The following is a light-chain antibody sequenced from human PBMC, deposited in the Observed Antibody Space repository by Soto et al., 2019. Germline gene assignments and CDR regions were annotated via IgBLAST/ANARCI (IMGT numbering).Light chain of an antibody. J-gene: IGLJ3*02. V-gene: IGLV4-60*02. CDR3: ETCDSNTRV. CDR1: SGHSSYI. CDR2: LEGSGSY. Sequence: QPVLTQSSSASASLGSSVKVTCTLSSGHSSYIIAWHQQQPGKAPRYLMKLEGSGSYNKGSGVPDRFSGSSSGADRYLTISKLQYEDEADYYCETCDSNTRVFGGGTQLTVL.